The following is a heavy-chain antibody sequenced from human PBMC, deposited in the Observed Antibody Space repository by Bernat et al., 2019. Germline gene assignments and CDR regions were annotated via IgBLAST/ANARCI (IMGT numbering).Heavy chain of an antibody. J-gene: IGHJ6*03. Sequence: QVQLVQSGAEVKKPGASVKVSCKASGYTFTSYGISWARQAPGQGLEWMGWISAYNGNTNYAQKLQGRVTMTTDTSTSTAYMELRSLRSDDTAVYYCARDSYSSSWYVWGISDYYYYYMDVWGKGTTVTVSS. CDR1: GYTFTSYG. CDR3: ARDSYSSSWYVWGISDYYYYYMDV. V-gene: IGHV1-18*04. CDR2: ISAYNGNT. D-gene: IGHD6-13*01.